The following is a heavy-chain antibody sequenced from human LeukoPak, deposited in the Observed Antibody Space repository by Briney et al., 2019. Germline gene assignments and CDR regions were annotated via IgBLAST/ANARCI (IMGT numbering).Heavy chain of an antibody. D-gene: IGHD5-24*01. Sequence: PGESLQISCKGSGYSFTSYWIGWVRQMPGKGLEWMGIIYPGDSDTRYSPSFQGQVTISADKSISTAYLQWSSLKASDTAMYYCARHTGGDGYNDMSDYWGQGTLVTVSS. CDR3: ARHTGGDGYNDMSDY. V-gene: IGHV5-51*01. J-gene: IGHJ4*02. CDR1: GYSFTSYW. CDR2: IYPGDSDT.